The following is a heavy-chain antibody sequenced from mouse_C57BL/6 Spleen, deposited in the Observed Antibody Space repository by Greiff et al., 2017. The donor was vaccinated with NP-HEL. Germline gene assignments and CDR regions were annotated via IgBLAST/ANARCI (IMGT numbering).Heavy chain of an antibody. CDR3: ARWGTTVVARESLAY. D-gene: IGHD1-1*01. V-gene: IGHV1-64*01. Sequence: QVQLQQPGAELVKPGASVKLSCKASGYTFTSYWMHWVKQRPGQGLEWIGMIHPNSGSTNYNEKFKSKATLTVDKSSSTAYMQLSSLTSEDSAVYYCARWGTTVVARESLAYWGQGTLVTVSA. CDR1: GYTFTSYW. CDR2: IHPNSGST. J-gene: IGHJ3*01.